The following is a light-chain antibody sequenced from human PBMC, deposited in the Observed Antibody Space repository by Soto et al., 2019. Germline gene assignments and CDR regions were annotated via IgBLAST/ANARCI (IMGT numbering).Light chain of an antibody. CDR1: QSVTKNY. CDR3: QQYGSSPLT. V-gene: IGKV3-20*01. Sequence: EIVLTQSPGTLSLSPGERATLSCRASQSVTKNYLAWYQQKPGQPPRFLIYGASGRASGIPDRFSGSGSGTDFTLTISRLEPEDFAVYYYQQYGSSPLTFAQGTRLEIK. J-gene: IGKJ5*01. CDR2: GAS.